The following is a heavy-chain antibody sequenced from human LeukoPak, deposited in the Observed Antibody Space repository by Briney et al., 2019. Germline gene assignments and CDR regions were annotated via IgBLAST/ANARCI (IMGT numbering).Heavy chain of an antibody. J-gene: IGHJ5*02. D-gene: IGHD3-22*01. CDR1: GFTFSAYA. CDR3: AKHDPRRVVITNWFDP. CDR2: ISGSGGIT. Sequence: PGGSLRLSCAASGFTFSAYAISWVRQAPGKGLEWVSAISGSGGITYYADSVKGRFTISRRNSKNTLYLLMNSLRAEDTAVYYCAKHDPRRVVITNWFDPWGQGTLVTVSS. V-gene: IGHV3-23*01.